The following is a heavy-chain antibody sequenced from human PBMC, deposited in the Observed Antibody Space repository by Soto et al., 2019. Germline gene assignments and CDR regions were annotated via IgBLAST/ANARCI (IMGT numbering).Heavy chain of an antibody. CDR1: GYIFVNYG. J-gene: IGHJ6*02. Sequence: QVQLVQSGDEVRKPGSSVKVSCKASGYIFVNYGIAWLRQAPGQGLQWMGWVSPYSGNTHYATKVQCRLNMTTDTTTSTACMDLESPTSGDTAVYYCAMEDNYVTPTPQDVWGQGTTITVSS. D-gene: IGHD3-16*01. CDR3: AMEDNYVTPTPQDV. CDR2: VSPYSGNT. V-gene: IGHV1-18*01.